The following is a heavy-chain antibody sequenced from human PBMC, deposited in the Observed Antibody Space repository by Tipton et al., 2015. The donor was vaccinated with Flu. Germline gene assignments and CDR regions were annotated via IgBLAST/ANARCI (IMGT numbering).Heavy chain of an antibody. CDR1: GGSISSSCHY. D-gene: IGHD3-16*01. Sequence: TLSLTCTVSGGSISSSCHYWGWIRQAPGRGLEWVGSIYYTGYPYYNSSLKSRLAMSIDTSKKQFSLRLSSVTAADTAVYYCAKVLFGWVESWAQGTLVTVSS. CDR3: AKVLFGWVES. V-gene: IGHV4-39*07. J-gene: IGHJ5*01. CDR2: IYYTGYP.